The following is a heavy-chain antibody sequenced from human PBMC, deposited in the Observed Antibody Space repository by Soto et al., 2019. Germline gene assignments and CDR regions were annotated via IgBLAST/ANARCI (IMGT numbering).Heavy chain of an antibody. D-gene: IGHD6-13*01. CDR1: GGSISSGGYY. J-gene: IGHJ3*02. CDR3: ARRYSNAFDI. CDR2: IYYSGST. V-gene: IGHV4-31*03. Sequence: LSLTCTVSGGSISSGGYYWSWIRQHPGKGLEWIGYIYYSGSTYYNPSLKSRVTISVDTSKNQFSLKLSSATAADTAVYYCARRYSNAFDIWGQGTMVTVSS.